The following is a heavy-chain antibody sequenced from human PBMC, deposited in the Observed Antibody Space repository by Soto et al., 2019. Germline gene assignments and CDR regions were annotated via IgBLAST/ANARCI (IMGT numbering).Heavy chain of an antibody. CDR3: ARVVTFGGVISRAPFDY. CDR2: IYYSGST. Sequence: QVQLQESGPGLVKPSQTLSLTCTVSGGSISSGGYYWSWIRQHPGKGLEWIGYIYYSGSTYYNPSLKSRVTISVDTSKNQFSLKLSSVTAADTAVYYCARVVTFGGVISRAPFDYWGQGTLVTVSS. J-gene: IGHJ4*02. V-gene: IGHV4-31*03. CDR1: GGSISSGGYY. D-gene: IGHD3-16*01.